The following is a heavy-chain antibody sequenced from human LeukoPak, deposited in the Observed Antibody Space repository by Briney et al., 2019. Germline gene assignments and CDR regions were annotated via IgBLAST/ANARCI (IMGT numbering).Heavy chain of an antibody. CDR3: ARDLDYFDY. Sequence: GSLKLSLSAPGFAFSTFTMNWVRQAPGKGLEWVSSITSSGTNIYYTDSLKGRFTISRDDAKNSLHLQLNSLRAEDTAVYYCARDLDYFDYWGQGTPVTVSS. J-gene: IGHJ4*02. V-gene: IGHV3-21*01. CDR2: ITSSGTNI. CDR1: GFAFSTFT.